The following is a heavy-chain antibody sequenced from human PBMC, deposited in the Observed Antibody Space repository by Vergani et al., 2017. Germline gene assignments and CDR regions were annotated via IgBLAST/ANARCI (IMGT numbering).Heavy chain of an antibody. CDR1: GGSISSYY. CDR2: IYYSGST. V-gene: IGHV4-59*01. Sequence: QVQLQESGPGLVKPSETLSLTCTVSGGSISSYYWSWIRHPPGKGLEWIGYIYYSGSTNYNPSLKSRVTISVDTSKNQFSLKLSSVTAADTAVYYCARERVAAAAGNWYFDLWGRGTLVTVSS. D-gene: IGHD6-13*01. CDR3: ARERVAAAAGNWYFDL. J-gene: IGHJ2*01.